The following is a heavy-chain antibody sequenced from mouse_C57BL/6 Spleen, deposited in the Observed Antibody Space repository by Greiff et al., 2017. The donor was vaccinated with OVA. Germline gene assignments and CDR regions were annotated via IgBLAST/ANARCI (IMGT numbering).Heavy chain of an antibody. CDR3: TTSRHYYGSSYRYWYFDV. CDR2: IDPENGDT. V-gene: IGHV14-4*01. J-gene: IGHJ1*03. CDR1: GFNIKDDY. D-gene: IGHD1-1*01. Sequence: EVQLQQSGAELVRPGASVKLSCTASGFNIKDDYMHWVKQRPEQGLEWIGWIDPENGDTEYASKFQGKATITADTSSNTAYLQLSSLTSEDTAVYYCTTSRHYYGSSYRYWYFDVWGTGTTVTVSS.